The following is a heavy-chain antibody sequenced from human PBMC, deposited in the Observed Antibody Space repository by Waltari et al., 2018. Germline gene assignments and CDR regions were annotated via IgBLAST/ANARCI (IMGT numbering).Heavy chain of an antibody. CDR1: GFTFNNYG. Sequence: LSCAASGFTFNNYGMHWVRQAPGKGLEWVAVISYDGSNKYYADSVKGRFTISRENSGNTLYLQMSSLRLEDTAVYFCAKNHERRIAARPYYFYYMDVWGKGTSVTVSS. CDR2: ISYDGSNK. D-gene: IGHD6-6*01. CDR3: AKNHERRIAARPYYFYYMDV. J-gene: IGHJ6*03. V-gene: IGHV3-30*18.